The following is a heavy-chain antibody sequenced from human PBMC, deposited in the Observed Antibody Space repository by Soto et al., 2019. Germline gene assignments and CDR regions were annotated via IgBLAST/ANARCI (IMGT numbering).Heavy chain of an antibody. CDR3: ARGRIYYYYYGMDV. J-gene: IGHJ6*02. CDR1: GFTFSSYS. V-gene: IGHV3-21*01. Sequence: PGGSLRLSCAASGFTFSSYSMNWVRRAPGKGLEWVSSISSSSSYIYYADSVKGRFTISRDNAKNSLYLQMNSLRAEDTAVYYCARGRIYYYYYGMDVWGQGTTVTVSS. CDR2: ISSSSSYI.